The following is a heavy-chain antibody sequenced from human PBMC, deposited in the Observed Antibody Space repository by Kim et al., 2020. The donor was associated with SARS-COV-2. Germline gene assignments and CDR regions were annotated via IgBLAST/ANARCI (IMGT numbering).Heavy chain of an antibody. J-gene: IGHJ5*02. CDR3: AKALGVTNNWFDP. Sequence: YADSVKGRFTISRDNAKNSLYLQMNSLRAEDTALYYCAKALGVTNNWFDPWGQGTLVTVSS. V-gene: IGHV3-9*01. D-gene: IGHD4-17*01.